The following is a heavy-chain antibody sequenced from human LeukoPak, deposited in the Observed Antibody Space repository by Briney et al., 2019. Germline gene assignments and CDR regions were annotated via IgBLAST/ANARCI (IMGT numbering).Heavy chain of an antibody. CDR2: INPNSGNT. D-gene: IGHD2-2*01. CDR1: GYTFTSYD. Sequence: ASVKVSCKASGYTFTSYDINWVRQAPGQGLEWMGWINPNSGNTSYAQKFQGRVTMTRNTSISTAYMELSSLRSEDTAVYYCARDGPIVVVPAASNFGYWGQGTLVTVSS. V-gene: IGHV1-8*01. CDR3: ARDGPIVVVPAASNFGY. J-gene: IGHJ4*02.